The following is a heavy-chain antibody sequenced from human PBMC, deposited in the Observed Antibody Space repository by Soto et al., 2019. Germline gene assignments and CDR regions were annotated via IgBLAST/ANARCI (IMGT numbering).Heavy chain of an antibody. V-gene: IGHV3-30*18. J-gene: IGHJ5*02. CDR2: MSYDGNII. Sequence: QVQLVESGGGVVQPGRSLRLSCTASGFTFSNFGMHWVRQAPGKGLEWVALMSYDGNIIYYADSVKGRFTISRDNSNNTLYLHMNNLRREDSGVYYCAKGGFIVVEPAATFRCDPWGQGTLVTVSS. CDR1: GFTFSNFG. CDR3: AKGGFIVVEPAATFRCDP. D-gene: IGHD2-2*01.